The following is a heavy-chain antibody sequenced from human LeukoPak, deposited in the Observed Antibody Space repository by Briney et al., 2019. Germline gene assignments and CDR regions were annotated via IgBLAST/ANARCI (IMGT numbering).Heavy chain of an antibody. CDR2: IYHSGST. D-gene: IGHD6-19*01. J-gene: IGHJ4*02. CDR3: ARQGDSGWYYFDY. CDR1: GGTISSSNW. Sequence: SGTLSLTCAVSGGTISSSNWWSWVRQPPGKGLEWIGEIYHSGSTNYNPSLKSRVTISVDKSKNQFSLKLTSVTAADTAAYYCARQGDSGWYYFDYWGQGTLVTVSS. V-gene: IGHV4-4*02.